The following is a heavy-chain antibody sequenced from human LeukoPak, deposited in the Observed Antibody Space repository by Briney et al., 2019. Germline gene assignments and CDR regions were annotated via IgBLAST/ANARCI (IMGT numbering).Heavy chain of an antibody. J-gene: IGHJ4*02. CDR3: AKRGVVIRVILVGFHKEAYYFDN. V-gene: IGHV3-23*01. D-gene: IGHD3-22*01. CDR2: LSASGGGT. CDR1: GITLSNYG. Sequence: GGSLRLSCAVSGITLSNYGMAWVRQAPGKGLEWVASLSASGGGTSYADSVRGRFTISRDNAKNTLYLQMNSLRAEDTAVYFCAKRGVVIRVILVGFHKEAYYFDNWGQGTLVTVSS.